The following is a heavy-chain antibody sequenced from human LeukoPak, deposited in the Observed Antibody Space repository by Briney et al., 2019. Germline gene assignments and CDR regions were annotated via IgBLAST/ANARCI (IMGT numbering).Heavy chain of an antibody. D-gene: IGHD3-10*01. V-gene: IGHV1-69*13. CDR3: ARARYYYGSGSRFYYMDV. CDR1: GGTFSSYA. J-gene: IGHJ6*03. CDR2: IIPIFGTA. Sequence: SVKVSCKASGGTFSSYAISWVRQAPGQGLEWMGGIIPIFGTANYAQKFQGRVTITADESTSTAYMELSSLRSEDTAVYYCARARYYYGSGSRFYYMDVWGKGTTVTISS.